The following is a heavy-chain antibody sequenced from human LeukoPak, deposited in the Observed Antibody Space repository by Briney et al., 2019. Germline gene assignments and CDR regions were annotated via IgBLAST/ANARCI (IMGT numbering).Heavy chain of an antibody. CDR1: GGSISSSSYY. CDR2: IYYSGST. J-gene: IGHJ4*02. D-gene: IGHD2-15*01. Sequence: SETLSLTCTVSGGSISSSSYYWGWIRQPPGKGLEWIGSIYYSGSTCYNPSLKSRVTISVDTSKNQFSLKLSSVTAADTAVYYCARGRYCSGGSCYLFDYWGQGTLVTVSS. CDR3: ARGRYCSGGSCYLFDY. V-gene: IGHV4-39*07.